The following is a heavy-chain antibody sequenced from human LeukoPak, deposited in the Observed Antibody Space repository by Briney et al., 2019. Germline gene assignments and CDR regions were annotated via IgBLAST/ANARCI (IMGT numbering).Heavy chain of an antibody. V-gene: IGHV3-21*05. CDR3: ARTLGYCSGGSCYEDY. J-gene: IGHJ4*02. Sequence: GGSLRLSCAASGFTFSSYWMNWVRQAPGKGLEWVSYISSSSSYIYYADSVKGRFTISRDNAKNSLYLQMNSLRAEDTAVYYCARTLGYCSGGSCYEDYWGQGTLVTVSS. D-gene: IGHD2-15*01. CDR1: GFTFSSYW. CDR2: ISSSSSYI.